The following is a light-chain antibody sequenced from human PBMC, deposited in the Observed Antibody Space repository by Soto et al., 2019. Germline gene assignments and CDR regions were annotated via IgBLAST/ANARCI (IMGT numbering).Light chain of an antibody. V-gene: IGLV1-40*01. J-gene: IGLJ1*01. CDR3: QSYDSSLSGYV. Sequence: QLVLTQPPSVSGAPGQRVTISCTGSSSNTGTGYDVHWYQQLPLTAPKLLIYGNNNRPSGVPDRFSGSRSGTSASLAITGLQPEDEADYYCQSYDSSLSGYVFGAGTKLTVL. CDR1: SSNTGTGYD. CDR2: GNN.